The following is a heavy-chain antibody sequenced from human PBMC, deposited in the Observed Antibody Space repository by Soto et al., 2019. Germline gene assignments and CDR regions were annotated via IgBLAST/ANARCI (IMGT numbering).Heavy chain of an antibody. J-gene: IGHJ4*02. CDR3: ARDKITGLFDY. V-gene: IGHV4-34*01. CDR1: GGSFSGYC. CDR2: INHSGST. D-gene: IGHD2-8*02. Sequence: SETLSLTCAVYGGSFSGYCWTWIRQPPGTGLEWIGEINHSGSTNYNPSLKSRVTISVDTSKNQFSLKLTSVTAVDTAVYYCARDKITGLFDYWGQGTLVTVSA.